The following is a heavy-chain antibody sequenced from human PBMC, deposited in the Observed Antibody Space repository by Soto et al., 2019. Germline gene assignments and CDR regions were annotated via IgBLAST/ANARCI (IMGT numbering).Heavy chain of an antibody. V-gene: IGHV1-2*04. CDR1: GYTFTGYY. Sequence: ASVKVSCKASGYTFTGYYMHWVRQAPGQGLEWMGWINPNSGGTNYAQKFQGWVTMTRDTSISTAYMELSRLRSDDTAVYYCARGSRVNSYYYYYMGVWGKGTTVTVSS. CDR2: INPNSGGT. J-gene: IGHJ6*03. D-gene: IGHD3-10*01. CDR3: ARGSRVNSYYYYYMGV.